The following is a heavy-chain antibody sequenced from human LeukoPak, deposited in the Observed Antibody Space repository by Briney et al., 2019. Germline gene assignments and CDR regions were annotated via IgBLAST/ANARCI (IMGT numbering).Heavy chain of an antibody. V-gene: IGHV4-59*01. D-gene: IGHD3-10*01. CDR1: GGSISSYY. J-gene: IGHJ3*02. CDR3: ARVPGFKAADI. Sequence: SETLSLTCTVSGGSISSYYWSWIRQPPGKGLEWIGYIYYSGSTNYNPSLKSRVTISVDTSKNQFSLKLSSVTAADTAVYYCARVPGFKAADIWGQGTMVTVSS. CDR2: IYYSGST.